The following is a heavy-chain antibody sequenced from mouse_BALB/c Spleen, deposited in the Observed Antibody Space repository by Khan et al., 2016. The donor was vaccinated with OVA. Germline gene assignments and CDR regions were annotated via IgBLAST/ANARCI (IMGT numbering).Heavy chain of an antibody. CDR2: ISYSGST. J-gene: IGHJ1*01. Sequence: EVQLQESGPGLVKPSQSLSLTCTVTVYSITSDYAWNWIRQFPGNKLEWMGYISYSGSTSYNPSLKSRISITRDTSKNQFFLQLNSVTTEDTATYYCARDYGSRYFDVWGAGTTVTVSS. D-gene: IGHD1-1*01. V-gene: IGHV3-2*02. CDR1: VYSITSDYA. CDR3: ARDYGSRYFDV.